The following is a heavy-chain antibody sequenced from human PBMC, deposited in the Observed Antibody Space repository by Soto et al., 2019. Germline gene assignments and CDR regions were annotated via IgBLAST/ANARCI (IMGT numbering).Heavy chain of an antibody. CDR2: IYYSGGT. CDR3: ATLLGSHQHYYFGIDV. CDR1: GYSMTSGGYY. J-gene: IGHJ6*02. D-gene: IGHD2-2*01. V-gene: IGHV4-31*03. Sequence: QMQLQESGPELVKPSQTLSLICTVSGYSMTSGGYYWSWIRHLPGKGLEWIGYIYYSGGTQFNPSLKSRVSMSVDTSKNQFSLRLISVTAADTAVYYCATLLGSHQHYYFGIDVWGQGTTVTVSS.